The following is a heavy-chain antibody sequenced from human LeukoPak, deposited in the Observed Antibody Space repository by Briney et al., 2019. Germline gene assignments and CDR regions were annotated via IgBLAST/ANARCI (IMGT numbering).Heavy chain of an antibody. Sequence: PGGSLRLSCAASGFTFSRYAMNWIRQPPGKGLEWIGEINHSGSTNYNPSLKSRVTISVDTSKNQFSLKLSSVTAADTAVYYCARGRRSSSITIFGVVRPPFDYWGQGTLVTVSS. D-gene: IGHD3-3*01. CDR2: INHSGST. CDR3: ARGRRSSSITIFGVVRPPFDY. J-gene: IGHJ4*02. CDR1: GFTFSRYA. V-gene: IGHV4-34*08.